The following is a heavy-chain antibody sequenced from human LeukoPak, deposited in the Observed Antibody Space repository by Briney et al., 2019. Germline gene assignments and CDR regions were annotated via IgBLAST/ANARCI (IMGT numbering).Heavy chain of an antibody. CDR1: GYTFTGYF. CDR3: ARPRGYSGYDRDGAFDI. CDR2: INPNSGDT. Sequence: ASVKVSCKASGYTFTGYFMHWVRQAPGQGLEWMGWINPNSGDTNSVQKFQGRVTMTRDTSISTVYMEVSSLRSDDTAVFYCARPRGYSGYDRDGAFDIWGQGTMVTVSS. D-gene: IGHD5-12*01. J-gene: IGHJ3*02. V-gene: IGHV1-2*02.